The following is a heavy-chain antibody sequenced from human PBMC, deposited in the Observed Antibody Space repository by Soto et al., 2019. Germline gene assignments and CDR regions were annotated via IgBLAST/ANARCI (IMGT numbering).Heavy chain of an antibody. CDR3: ARVPYGHYDY. CDR2: IYYSGST. Sequence: SETLSLTCTVSGDSSSSAGYYWSWIRQHSGKGLEWIGYIYYSGSTYYNPSLKSRVSISLDSSQNQISLRLTSVTAADTAVYFCARVPYGHYDYWGPGALVTVSS. J-gene: IGHJ4*02. D-gene: IGHD3-10*01. CDR1: GDSSSSAGYY. V-gene: IGHV4-31*03.